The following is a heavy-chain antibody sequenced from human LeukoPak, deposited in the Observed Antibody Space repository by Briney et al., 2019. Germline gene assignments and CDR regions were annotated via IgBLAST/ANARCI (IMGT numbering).Heavy chain of an antibody. CDR2: INPNSGGT. Sequence: ASVKVSCKASEYTLTAYYIHLVRQAPGQGLEWMAWINPNSGGTNYAQKFQGRVTMTRDTSISTAYMELSRLRSDDTVVYYCARGGGQTVTTDYWGQGTLVTVSS. D-gene: IGHD4-17*01. CDR3: ARGGGQTVTTDY. J-gene: IGHJ4*02. V-gene: IGHV1-2*02. CDR1: EYTLTAYY.